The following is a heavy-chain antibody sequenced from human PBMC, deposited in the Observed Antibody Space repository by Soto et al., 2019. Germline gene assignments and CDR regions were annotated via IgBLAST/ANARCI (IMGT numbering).Heavy chain of an antibody. D-gene: IGHD3-10*01. CDR1: GASIASGTYY. J-gene: IGHJ4*02. CDR3: ARGTRPCTRFGESIFDF. Sequence: QVQLQESGPGLVKPSQTLSLTCTVSGASIASGTYYWHWLSQHPGKGLEWIGCLSHSGGTYYNPSLRSRMTISVATSKDQFSLRLTSVTAADTAVYYCARGTRPCTRFGESIFDFWGQGTLVTVSS. CDR2: LSHSGGT. V-gene: IGHV4-31*03.